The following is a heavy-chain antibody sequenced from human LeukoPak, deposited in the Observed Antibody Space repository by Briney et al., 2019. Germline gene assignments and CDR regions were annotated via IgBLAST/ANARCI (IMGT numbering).Heavy chain of an antibody. V-gene: IGHV3-48*03. J-gene: IGHJ3*02. CDR3: ARGGYCTNAICCTWNAFDI. CDR2: IRSGGSTT. Sequence: GGSLRLSCAASGFTFSSYEMNWVRQAPGKGLEWVSYIRSGGSTTHYTDSVKGRFTISRDDAKNSLYLQMNSLRAEDTAIYYCARGGYCTNAICCTWNAFDIWGQGTMVAVSS. CDR1: GFTFSSYE. D-gene: IGHD2-8*01.